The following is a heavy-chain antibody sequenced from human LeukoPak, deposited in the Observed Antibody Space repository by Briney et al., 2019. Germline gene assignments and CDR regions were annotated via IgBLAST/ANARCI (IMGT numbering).Heavy chain of an antibody. J-gene: IGHJ6*02. CDR2: SRGRGHSFTT. CDR1: GFIFSDYY. D-gene: IGHD3-3*01. V-gene: IGHV3-72*01. CDR3: ARRSGDDRDTNYYGMDV. Sequence: PGGSLRLSCASSGFIFSDYYMDWVRQAPGKGLEWVGRSRGRGHSFTTEYAASVKGIFTISRDNSQSALVLQMNSLQTEDTAVYYCARRSGDDRDTNYYGMDVWGLGTTVSVSS.